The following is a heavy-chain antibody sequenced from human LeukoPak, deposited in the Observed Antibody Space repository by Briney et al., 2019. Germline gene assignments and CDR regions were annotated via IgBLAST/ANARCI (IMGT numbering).Heavy chain of an antibody. Sequence: PGRSLRLSCAASGFTFSSYAMHWVRQAPGKGLEWVAVISYDGSNKYYADSVKGRFTISRDNSMNTLYLQMNSLRAEDTAVYYCARLLSGNWGQGTLVTVSS. CDR2: ISYDGSNK. D-gene: IGHD2-15*01. J-gene: IGHJ4*02. V-gene: IGHV3-30-3*01. CDR1: GFTFSSYA. CDR3: ARLLSGN.